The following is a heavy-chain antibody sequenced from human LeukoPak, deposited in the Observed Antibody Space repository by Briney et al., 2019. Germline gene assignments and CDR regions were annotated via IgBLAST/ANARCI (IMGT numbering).Heavy chain of an antibody. D-gene: IGHD3-22*01. CDR2: IYYSGST. V-gene: IGHV4-59*08. CDR3: ARTYYYDSSGYYAGVWYFDL. CDR1: GGSISSYY. J-gene: IGHJ2*01. Sequence: PSETLSLTCTVSGGSISSYYWSWIRQPPGKGLEWIGYIYYSGSTNYNPSLKSRVTISVDTSKNQFSLKLSSVTAADTAVYYCARTYYYDSSGYYAGVWYFDLWGRGTLVTVSS.